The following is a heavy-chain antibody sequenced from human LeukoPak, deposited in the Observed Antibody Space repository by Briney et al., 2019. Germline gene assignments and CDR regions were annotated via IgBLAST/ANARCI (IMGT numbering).Heavy chain of an antibody. D-gene: IGHD3-10*01. V-gene: IGHV3-74*01. J-gene: IGHJ4*02. CDR1: GFSFSTTW. CDR2: IQGDGSGI. Sequence: GGSLRLSCAASGFSFSTTWMHWVRQVPGKGLVWVSHIQGDGSGIIYADSVKGRFTISRDNAKNTLYLQMNSLSDEDTAVYYCVRDWFLALDYWGQGTLVTVSS. CDR3: VRDWFLALDY.